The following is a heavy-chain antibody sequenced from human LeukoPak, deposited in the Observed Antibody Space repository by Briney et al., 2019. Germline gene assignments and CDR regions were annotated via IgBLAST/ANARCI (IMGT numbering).Heavy chain of an antibody. J-gene: IGHJ4*02. CDR2: INHSGST. CDR1: GFTFSSYA. V-gene: IGHV4-34*01. D-gene: IGHD2-2*01. CDR3: ARGVPMVY. Sequence: GSLRLSCAASGFTFSSYAMSWIRQPPGKGLEWIGEINHSGSTNYNPSLKSRVTISVDTSKNQFSLKLSSVTAADTAVYYCARGVPMVYWGQGTLVTVSS.